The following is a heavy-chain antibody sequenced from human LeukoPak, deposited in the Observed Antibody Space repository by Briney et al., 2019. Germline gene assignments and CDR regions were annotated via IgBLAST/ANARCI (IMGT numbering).Heavy chain of an antibody. Sequence: PGGSLRLSCAASGFTFSSFEMNWVRQAPGKGLEWVSYINCRGDTKYYADSVKGRFTISRDNAKKSLYLQMSSLRAEDTAVYYCARDQNWSPDWWGQGTLVTVSS. D-gene: IGHD1-1*01. CDR2: INCRGDTK. CDR3: ARDQNWSPDW. CDR1: GFTFSSFE. V-gene: IGHV3-48*03. J-gene: IGHJ4*02.